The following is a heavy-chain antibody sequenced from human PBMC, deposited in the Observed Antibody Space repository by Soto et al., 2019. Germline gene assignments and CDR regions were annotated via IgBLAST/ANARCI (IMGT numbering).Heavy chain of an antibody. D-gene: IGHD6-6*01. J-gene: IGHJ6*02. CDR3: AKLEYSSSWSFIYYYYGMDV. CDR1: GFTFSSYG. Sequence: GGSLRLSCVDSGFTFSSYGMHWVRQAPGKGLEWVAVISYDGSNKYYADSVKGRFTISRDNSKNTLYLQMNSLRAEDTAVYYCAKLEYSSSWSFIYYYYGMDVWGQGTTVTVSS. CDR2: ISYDGSNK. V-gene: IGHV3-30*18.